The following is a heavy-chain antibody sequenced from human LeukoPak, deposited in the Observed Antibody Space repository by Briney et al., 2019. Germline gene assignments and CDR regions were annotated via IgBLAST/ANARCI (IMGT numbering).Heavy chain of an antibody. CDR2: IYTSGST. CDR3: ARGSVWGSYPNWFDP. CDR1: GGSISSYY. J-gene: IGHJ5*02. D-gene: IGHD3-16*02. V-gene: IGHV4-4*07. Sequence: PSETLSLTCTVSGGSISSYYWSWIRQPAGKGLEWIGRIYTSGSTNYNPSLKSRVTMSVDTSKNQFSLKLSSVTAADTAVYYCARGSVWGSYPNWFDPWGQGTLVAVSS.